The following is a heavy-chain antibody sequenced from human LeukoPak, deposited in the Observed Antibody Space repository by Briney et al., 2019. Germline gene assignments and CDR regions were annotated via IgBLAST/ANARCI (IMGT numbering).Heavy chain of an antibody. V-gene: IGHV1-2*02. J-gene: IGHJ4*02. CDR1: GYTFTGYY. Sequence: ASVKVSCKASGYTFTGYYMHWVRQAPGQGLEWMGWINPNSGGTNHAQKFQGRVTMTRGTSISTAYMELSRLRSDDTAVYYCARDRPLDADDYYGFYYFDYWGQGTLVTVSS. CDR2: INPNSGGT. D-gene: IGHD3-10*01. CDR3: ARDRPLDADDYYGFYYFDY.